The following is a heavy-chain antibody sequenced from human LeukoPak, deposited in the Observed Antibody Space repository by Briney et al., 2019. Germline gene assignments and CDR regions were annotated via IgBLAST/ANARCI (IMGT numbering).Heavy chain of an antibody. CDR2: SGSTGST. D-gene: IGHD6-19*01. CDR1: GFTLSLL. V-gene: IGHV3-23*01. CDR3: AKCSTPGYTSGWCNWIDP. Sequence: GGSLRLSCAASGFTLSLLDELGPPGSREGAGMGRIYSGSTGSTQYADSVKGRFTVSRDNSKNTLYLQMNSLRADDTAVYYCAKCSTPGYTSGWCNWIDPWGQGTLVTVSS. J-gene: IGHJ5*02.